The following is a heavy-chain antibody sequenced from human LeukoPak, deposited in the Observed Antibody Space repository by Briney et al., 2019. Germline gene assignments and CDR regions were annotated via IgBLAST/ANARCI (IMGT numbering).Heavy chain of an antibody. J-gene: IGHJ4*02. Sequence: PGGSLRLSCAASGFTFSSYAMNWVRQAPGKGVEWVSGTGSTGVSTFYADSVKGRFTVSRDNSKNTLSLQMNSLRAEDTAVYYCAKDPGVVPAHYFDYWGQGTLVTVSS. CDR2: TGSTGVST. V-gene: IGHV3-23*01. CDR3: AKDPGVVPAHYFDY. CDR1: GFTFSSYA. D-gene: IGHD2-2*01.